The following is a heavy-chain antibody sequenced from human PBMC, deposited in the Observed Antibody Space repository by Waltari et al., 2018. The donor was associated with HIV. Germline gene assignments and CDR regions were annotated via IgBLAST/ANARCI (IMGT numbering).Heavy chain of an antibody. J-gene: IGHJ5*02. CDR2: IYNSGTT. D-gene: IGHD2-21*01. CDR1: GASISDYS. CDR3: ARRLADHLNWFAP. Sequence: QVRLQESGPGLVKPSATLSLTCSVAGASISDYSWHWIRQPPGKGLEWIGSIYNSGTTNYNPSLKSRVTISADTSKNQFSLTLSSVTAADTAVFFCARRLADHLNWFAPWGHGTLVIVSS. V-gene: IGHV4-59*01.